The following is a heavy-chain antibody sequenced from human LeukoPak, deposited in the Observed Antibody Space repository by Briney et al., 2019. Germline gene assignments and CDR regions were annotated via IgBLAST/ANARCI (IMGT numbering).Heavy chain of an antibody. CDR1: GGSIISDNHF. CDR3: AREVNRTTDADAFDN. CDR2: IHHSGRA. D-gene: IGHD1-7*01. V-gene: IGHV4-31*03. J-gene: IGHJ3*02. Sequence: SQTLSLTCTVSGGSIISDNHFWSWIRQHPGKDLEWLGYIHHSGRAFYSPSLESRLTISLDTSKNQFSLKLNSVIGADTAVYYWAREVNRTTDADAFDNWGQRTMVTVSS.